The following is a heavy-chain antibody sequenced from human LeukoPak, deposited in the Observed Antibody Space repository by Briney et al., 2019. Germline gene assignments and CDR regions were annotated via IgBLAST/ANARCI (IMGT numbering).Heavy chain of an antibody. J-gene: IGHJ4*02. CDR1: GGSVSSGSYY. CDR2: IYYSGST. Sequence: KPSETLSLTCTVSGGSVSSGSYYWSWIRQPPGKGLEWIGSIYYSGSTYYNPSLKSRVTISVDTSKNQFSLKLSSVTAADTAVYYCARHNNRDNNYFDYWGQGTLVTVSS. D-gene: IGHD1-1*01. V-gene: IGHV4-39*01. CDR3: ARHNNRDNNYFDY.